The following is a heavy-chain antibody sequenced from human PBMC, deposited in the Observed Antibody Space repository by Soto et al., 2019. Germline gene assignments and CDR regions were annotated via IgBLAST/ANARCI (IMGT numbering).Heavy chain of an antibody. CDR3: ASWGRQGPGYYYYGMDV. V-gene: IGHV1-46*01. CDR1: GYTFTGCY. J-gene: IGHJ6*02. CDR2: INPSGGST. Sequence: ASVEVSCKASGYTFTGCYRQWVRQAPGQGLEWMGWINPSGGSTSYAQKFQGRITMTRDTSTSTVYMELSSLRSEDTAAYYCASWGRQGPGYYYYGMDVWGQGTTVTVSS. D-gene: IGHD3-16*01.